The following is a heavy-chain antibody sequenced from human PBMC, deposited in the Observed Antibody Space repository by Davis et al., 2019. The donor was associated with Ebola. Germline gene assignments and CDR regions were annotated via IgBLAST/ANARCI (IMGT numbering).Heavy chain of an antibody. Sequence: MPSETLSLTCTVSGYSISSGYYWGWIRQPPGKGLEWIGSIYHSGSTYYNPSLRSRVTISVDTSKNQFSLKLRSVTAADTAVYYCARDLPPWAVTTNYYYGMDVWGQGTTVTVSS. CDR1: GYSISSGYY. V-gene: IGHV4-38-2*02. CDR3: ARDLPPWAVTTNYYYGMDV. D-gene: IGHD4-17*01. CDR2: IYHSGST. J-gene: IGHJ6*02.